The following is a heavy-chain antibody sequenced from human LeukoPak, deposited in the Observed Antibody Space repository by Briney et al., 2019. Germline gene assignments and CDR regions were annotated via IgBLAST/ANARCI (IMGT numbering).Heavy chain of an antibody. V-gene: IGHV3-66*01. Sequence: GGSLRLSCAASGFTVSSNYMSWVRQAPGKGLEWVSLIYSGGSTYYADSVQGRFTISRDNSKNTLYLQMNSLRAGGTAVYYCASRDKGYYYGMDVWGQGPRSPSP. CDR2: IYSGGST. D-gene: IGHD5-24*01. CDR1: GFTVSSNY. J-gene: IGHJ6*02. CDR3: ASRDKGYYYGMDV.